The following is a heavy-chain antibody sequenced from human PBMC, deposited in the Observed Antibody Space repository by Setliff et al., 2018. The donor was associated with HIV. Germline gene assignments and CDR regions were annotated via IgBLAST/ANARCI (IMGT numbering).Heavy chain of an antibody. CDR2: IYPGDSDA. V-gene: IGHV5-51*01. J-gene: IGHJ4*02. Sequence: GESLKISCQGSGYVFTSHWIGWVRQQAGKGLEWMGIIYPGDSDARYGPSFQGQVTISADKSISTAYLQWSSLKASDTAIYYCVRSGGFGELYGFWGQGTLVTVSS. CDR3: VRSGGFGELYGF. CDR1: GYVFTSHW. D-gene: IGHD3-10*01.